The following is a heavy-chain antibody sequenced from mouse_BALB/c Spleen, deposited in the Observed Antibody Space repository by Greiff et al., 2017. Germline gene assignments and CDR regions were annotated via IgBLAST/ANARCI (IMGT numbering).Heavy chain of an antibody. CDR2: IWAGGST. CDR1: GFSLTSYG. J-gene: IGHJ1*01. V-gene: IGHV2-9*02. CDR3: ARDRYGSSYDWYLDV. Sequence: VQRVESGPGLVAPSQSLSITCTVSGFSLTSYGVHWVRQPPGKGLEWLGVIWAGGSTNYNSALMSRLSISKDNSKSQVFLKMNSLQTDDTAMYYCARDRYGSSYDWYLDVWGAGTTVTVSS. D-gene: IGHD1-1*01.